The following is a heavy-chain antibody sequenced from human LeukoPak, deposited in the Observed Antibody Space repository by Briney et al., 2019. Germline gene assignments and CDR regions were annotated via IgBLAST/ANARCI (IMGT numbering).Heavy chain of an antibody. V-gene: IGHV1-69*13. D-gene: IGHD3-3*01. CDR1: GGTFANYA. Sequence: SVNVSCTASGGTFANYAISWVRKAPGQGLEWMGGIIPIFGTGHSAQKFQGRLTITADESTRTTYMELSSLRSDDTAVYYCAKGHDDFRQFDFWGQGTLVIVSS. CDR3: AKGHDDFRQFDF. CDR2: IIPIFGTG. J-gene: IGHJ4*02.